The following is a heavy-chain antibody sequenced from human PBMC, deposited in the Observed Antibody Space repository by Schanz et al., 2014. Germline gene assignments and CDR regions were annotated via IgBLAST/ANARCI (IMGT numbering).Heavy chain of an antibody. J-gene: IGHJ3*02. V-gene: IGHV3-23*01. D-gene: IGHD7-27*01. CDR3: ARENLNWEAFDI. Sequence: EVQLLESGGGFVQPGGSLRLSCVASGVTFSSYAMSWVRQASGKGLEWVSAISGSGASTYYADSVKGRFTISRDNAKNSLYLEMTSLRGEDTAVYYCARENLNWEAFDIWGQGTMVTVSS. CDR2: ISGSGAST. CDR1: GVTFSSYA.